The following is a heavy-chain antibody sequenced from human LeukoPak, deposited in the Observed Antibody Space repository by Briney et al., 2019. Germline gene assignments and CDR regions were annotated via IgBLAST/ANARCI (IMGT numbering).Heavy chain of an antibody. D-gene: IGHD3-9*01. V-gene: IGHV1-69*06. CDR3: ARDRGPNVLRYFDPRGYYYYGMDV. CDR1: GGTFSSYA. CDR2: IIPIFGTA. J-gene: IGHJ6*04. Sequence: SVKVSCKASGGTFSSYAISWVRQAPGQGLEWMGGIIPIFGTANYAQKFQGRVTITADKSTSTAYMELSSLRSEDTAVYYCARDRGPNVLRYFDPRGYYYYGMDVWGEGTTVTVSS.